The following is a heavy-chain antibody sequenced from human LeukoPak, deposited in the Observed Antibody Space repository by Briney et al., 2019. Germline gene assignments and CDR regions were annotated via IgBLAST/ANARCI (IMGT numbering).Heavy chain of an antibody. V-gene: IGHV4-34*01. CDR2: INHSGST. Sequence: PSETLSLTCAVYGGSFSGYYWSWIRQPPGKGLEWIGEINHSGSTNYNPSLKSRVTIAVDTPKNQFSLKLSSVTAAATAVYYCARLRKSPGRIIAAAGMRYYYYMDVWGKGTTVTVSS. J-gene: IGHJ6*03. CDR1: GGSFSGYY. CDR3: ARLRKSPGRIIAAAGMRYYYYMDV. D-gene: IGHD6-13*01.